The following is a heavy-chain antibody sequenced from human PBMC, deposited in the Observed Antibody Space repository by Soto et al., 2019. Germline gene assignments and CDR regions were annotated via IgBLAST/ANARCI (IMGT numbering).Heavy chain of an antibody. CDR1: GFTFSSYG. D-gene: IGHD2-15*01. V-gene: IGHV3-33*01. Sequence: QVQLVESGGGAVQPGRSLRLSCAASGFTFSSYGMHWVRQAPAKGLERVAIIGYDGSNKYYADSVKGRFTISRDNSKTTLYLQKNSLRAEDTAVYYCASEYCSGRSFYNYGMDVWGEGTTGTFSS. CDR2: IGYDGSNK. J-gene: IGHJ6*04. CDR3: ASEYCSGRSFYNYGMDV.